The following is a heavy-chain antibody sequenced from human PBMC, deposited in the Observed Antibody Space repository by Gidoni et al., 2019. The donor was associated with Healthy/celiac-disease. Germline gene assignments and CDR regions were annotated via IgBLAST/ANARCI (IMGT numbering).Heavy chain of an antibody. CDR2: ISGSGGST. D-gene: IGHD1-26*01. Sequence: EVQLLESAVGLVQPGGSLRLSCAASGFTFSSYAMSWVRQAPGKGLEWVSAISGSGGSTYYADSVKGRFTISRDNSKNTLYLQMNSLGAEDTAVYYCAKILVGARDFDYWGQGTLVTVSS. CDR3: AKILVGARDFDY. CDR1: GFTFSSYA. V-gene: IGHV3-23*01. J-gene: IGHJ4*02.